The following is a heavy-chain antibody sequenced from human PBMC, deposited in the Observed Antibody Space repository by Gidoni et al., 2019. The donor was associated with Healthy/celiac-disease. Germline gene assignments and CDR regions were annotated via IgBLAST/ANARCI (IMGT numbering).Heavy chain of an antibody. CDR3: ARDKGSSGSKSHNWFDP. CDR2: VSSSSSTI. J-gene: IGHJ5*02. V-gene: IGHV3-48*02. CDR1: GVTFSSLS. Sequence: EVQLVESGGGLVQPGGSLRLSCAASGVTFSSLSLNWVRQAPAKGLEWVSYVSSSSSTIYYADSVKGRFTISRDNAKNSLYLQMNSLRDEDTAVYYCARDKGSSGSKSHNWFDPWGQGTLVTVSS. D-gene: IGHD6-19*01.